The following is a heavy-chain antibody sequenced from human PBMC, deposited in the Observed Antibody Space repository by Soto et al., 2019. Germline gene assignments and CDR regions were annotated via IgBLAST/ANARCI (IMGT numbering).Heavy chain of an antibody. CDR3: TRYRQYCSGTACHGMDV. CDR1: GFLFSEYE. Sequence: VGSLRLSCAASGFLFSEYEMNWVRQASGKGLEWLSYISTSGSTIYYADSLKGRFTISRDNAKSSLYLQMNSLRAEDTAVYYCTRYRQYCSGTACHGMDVWGQGTTVTVSS. D-gene: IGHD2-2*01. V-gene: IGHV3-48*03. CDR2: ISTSGSTI. J-gene: IGHJ6*02.